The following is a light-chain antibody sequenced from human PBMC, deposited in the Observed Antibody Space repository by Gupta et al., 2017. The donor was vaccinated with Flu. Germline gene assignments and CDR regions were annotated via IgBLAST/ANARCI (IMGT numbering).Light chain of an antibody. CDR1: ENIDTY. V-gene: IGKV1-39*01. Sequence: DIQMTQSPSSLSAVVGDRVTITCRASENIDTYLYWFQQKPGKAPKPRAHAASSLQSGVPSRFTGAGSGTRFTLTIDSLQPEDFATYFCQQSYTTPWTFGQGTKVEIK. J-gene: IGKJ1*01. CDR2: AAS. CDR3: QQSYTTPWT.